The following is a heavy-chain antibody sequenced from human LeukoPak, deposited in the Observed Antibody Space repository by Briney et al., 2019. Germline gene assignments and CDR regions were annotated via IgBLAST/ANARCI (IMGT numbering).Heavy chain of an antibody. D-gene: IGHD6-13*01. J-gene: IGHJ6*03. CDR1: GFTFSSFG. V-gene: IGHV3-30*02. Sequence: GGSLRLSCAASGFTFSSFGMHWVRQAPGKGLEWVAFIRYDGSNKYYADSVKGRFTISRDNSKNTLYLQMNSLRAEDTAVYYCAGFPHPEESIGYSSSWSPRYYYMDVWGKGTTVTISS. CDR3: AGFPHPEESIGYSSSWSPRYYYMDV. CDR2: IRYDGSNK.